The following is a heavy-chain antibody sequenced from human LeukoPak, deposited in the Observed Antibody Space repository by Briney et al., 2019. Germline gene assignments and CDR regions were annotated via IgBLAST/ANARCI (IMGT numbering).Heavy chain of an antibody. CDR1: GGSISSSSYY. CDR2: IYYSGST. J-gene: IGHJ6*03. Sequence: SETLSLTCTVSGGSISSSSYYWGWIRQPPGKGLEWIGSIYYSGSTHYNPSLKSRVTISVDTSKNQFSLKLSSVTAADTAVYYCARAPSYYYMDVWGKGTTVTVSS. V-gene: IGHV4-39*07. CDR3: ARAPSYYYMDV.